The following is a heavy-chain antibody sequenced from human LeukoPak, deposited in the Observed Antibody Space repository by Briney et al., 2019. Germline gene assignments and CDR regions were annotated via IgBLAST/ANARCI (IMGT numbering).Heavy chain of an antibody. CDR3: ALAERGNWFDP. D-gene: IGHD2-15*01. CDR1: GYTFTSYG. V-gene: IGHV1-18*01. J-gene: IGHJ5*02. Sequence: ASVKVSCKASGYTFTSYGISWVRQALGQGLEWMGWISAYNGNTNYAQKLQGRVTMTTDTSTSTAYMELRSLRSDDTAVYYCALAERGNWFDPWGQGTLVTVSS. CDR2: ISAYNGNT.